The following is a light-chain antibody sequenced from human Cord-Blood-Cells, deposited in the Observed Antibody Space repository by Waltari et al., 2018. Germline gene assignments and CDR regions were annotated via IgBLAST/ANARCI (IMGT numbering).Light chain of an antibody. V-gene: IGLV2-11*01. CDR1: SSDVGGYNY. Sequence: QSALTQPRSVSGSPGQSVTISCTGTSSDVGGYNYVSWYQQHPGKAPKLMNYDVSKRHSVVPDRFSGSKSGNPASLTISGLQAEDEADYCCCSYAGSYTFVFGTGTKVTVL. J-gene: IGLJ1*01. CDR3: CSYAGSYTFV. CDR2: DVS.